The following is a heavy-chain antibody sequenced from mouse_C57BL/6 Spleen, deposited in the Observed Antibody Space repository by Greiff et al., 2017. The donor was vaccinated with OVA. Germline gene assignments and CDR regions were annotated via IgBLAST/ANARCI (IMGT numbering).Heavy chain of an antibody. CDR1: GYSITSGYY. CDR3: ARGETVTPGYVDV. D-gene: IGHD1-1*01. CDR2: ISYDGSN. V-gene: IGHV3-6*01. Sequence: EVQLVESGPGLVKPSQSLSLTCSVTGYSITSGYYWTWIRQFPGNKLEWMGYISYDGSNNYNPSLKNRISITRDTAKNQFFLKLNSVTTEDTATYYCARGETVTPGYVDVWGTGTTVTVSS. J-gene: IGHJ1*03.